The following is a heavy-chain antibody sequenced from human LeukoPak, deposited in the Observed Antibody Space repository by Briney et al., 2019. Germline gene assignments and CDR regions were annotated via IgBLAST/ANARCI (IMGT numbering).Heavy chain of an antibody. V-gene: IGHV4-39*07. CDR1: GGSISSSSYY. CDR3: ARGSDGYNSLDFDY. D-gene: IGHD5-24*01. Sequence: SETLSLTCTVSGGSISSSSYYWGWIRQPPGKGLEWIGSIYYSGSTYYNPSLKSRVTISVDTSKNQFSLKLSSVTAADTAVYYCARGSDGYNSLDFDYWGQGTLVTVSS. CDR2: IYYSGST. J-gene: IGHJ4*02.